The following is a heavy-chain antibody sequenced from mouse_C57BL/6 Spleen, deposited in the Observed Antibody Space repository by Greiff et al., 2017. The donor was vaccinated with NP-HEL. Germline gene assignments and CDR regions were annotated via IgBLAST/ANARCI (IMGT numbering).Heavy chain of an antibody. CDR3: ARGGSSGVFDY. J-gene: IGHJ2*01. V-gene: IGHV1-76*01. D-gene: IGHD3-2*02. Sequence: QVQLKQSGAELVRPGASVKLSCKASGYTFTDYYINWVKQRPGQGLEWIARIYPGSGNTYYNEKFKGKATLTAEKSSSTAYMQLSSLTSEDSAVYFCARGGSSGVFDYWGQGTTLTVSS. CDR1: GYTFTDYY. CDR2: IYPGSGNT.